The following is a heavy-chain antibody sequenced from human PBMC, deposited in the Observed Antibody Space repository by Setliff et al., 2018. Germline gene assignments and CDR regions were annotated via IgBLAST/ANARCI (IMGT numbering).Heavy chain of an antibody. J-gene: IGHJ6*02. CDR3: ARNWVTAQHYYYGMDV. V-gene: IGHV3-33*01. D-gene: IGHD2-21*02. CDR2: IWNDGSSK. Sequence: PGGSLRLSCVASGFTFRNYGMHWVRQAPGKGLEWVALIWNDGSSKFYGDSVKGRITISRDNSKNTLYLQMDSLRADDTAVYYCARNWVTAQHYYYGMDVRGQGTTVTVS. CDR1: GFTFRNYG.